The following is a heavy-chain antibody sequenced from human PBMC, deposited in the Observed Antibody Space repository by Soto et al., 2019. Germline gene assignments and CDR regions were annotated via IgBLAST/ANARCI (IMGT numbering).Heavy chain of an antibody. V-gene: IGHV4-39*01. D-gene: IGHD2-8*01. CDR1: GGSISSSSYF. CDR2: IYYSGIT. Sequence: SETLSLTCTVSGGSISSSSYFWGWIRQPPGKGLEWIASIYYSGITYYNPSLESRLTISVDTSKSQFSLKLTSVTAADTAVYYCARHFYGVCPWGFDPWGQGTLVTVSS. CDR3: ARHFYGVCPWGFDP. J-gene: IGHJ5*02.